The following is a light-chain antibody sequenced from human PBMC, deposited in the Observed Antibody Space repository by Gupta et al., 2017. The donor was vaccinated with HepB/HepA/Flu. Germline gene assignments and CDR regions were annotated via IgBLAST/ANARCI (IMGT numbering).Light chain of an antibody. CDR1: SSDVGSYNL. J-gene: IGLJ2*01. Sequence: QSALTQPAPVSGRPGPSTTTSFPGTSSDVGSYNLASCYQQHPGKAPKLMIYEVSKRPSGGTNRLSGSKSGNTASLTISGLKAEDEADYYCCSYAGSSTVVFGGGTKLTVL. V-gene: IGLV2-23*02. CDR2: EVS. CDR3: CSYAGSSTVV.